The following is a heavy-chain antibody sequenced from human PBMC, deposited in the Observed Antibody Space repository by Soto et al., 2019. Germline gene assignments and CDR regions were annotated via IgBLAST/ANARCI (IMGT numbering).Heavy chain of an antibody. Sequence: PSETLSLTCSVSGGSISSSYWSWIRQPPGKGLEWIGYIFYSGSTNYNPSLKSRVTISVDTSKNQFSLKLSSVTAADTAVYYCARDVGGKHRLRNYYYGMDVWGQGTTVTVSS. CDR2: IFYSGST. CDR1: GGSISSSY. CDR3: ARDVGGKHRLRNYYYGMDV. J-gene: IGHJ6*02. D-gene: IGHD3-10*01. V-gene: IGHV4-59*01.